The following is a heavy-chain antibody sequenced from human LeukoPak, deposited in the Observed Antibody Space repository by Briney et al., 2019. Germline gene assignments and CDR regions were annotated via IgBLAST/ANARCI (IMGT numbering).Heavy chain of an antibody. J-gene: IGHJ4*02. CDR3: ARARRYLGYCSGGSCYGYFDY. CDR1: GFTFSSYW. Sequence: GGSLRLSCAASGFTFSSYWMSWVRQAPGKGLEWVANIEQDGSEKYYVDSVKGRFTISRDNAKNSLYLQMNSLRAEDTAVYYCARARRYLGYCSGGSCYGYFDYWGQGTLVTVSS. V-gene: IGHV3-7*01. CDR2: IEQDGSEK. D-gene: IGHD2-15*01.